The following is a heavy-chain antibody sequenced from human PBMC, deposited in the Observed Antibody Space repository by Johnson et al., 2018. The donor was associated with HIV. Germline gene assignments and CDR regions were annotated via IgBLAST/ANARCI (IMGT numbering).Heavy chain of an antibody. CDR1: GFTFDDYA. J-gene: IGHJ3*02. CDR2: IYSGGTT. Sequence: MQLVESGGGLVQPGGSLRLSCAASGFTFDDYAMHWVRQAPGKGLAWVSGIYSGGTTSSADSVKGRFTISRDNSKNTLFLQMNTLRAEDTAVYYCARYYFGAGSYYNPDAFDIWGQGTMVIVSS. CDR3: ARYYFGAGSYYNPDAFDI. D-gene: IGHD3-10*01. V-gene: IGHV3-66*02.